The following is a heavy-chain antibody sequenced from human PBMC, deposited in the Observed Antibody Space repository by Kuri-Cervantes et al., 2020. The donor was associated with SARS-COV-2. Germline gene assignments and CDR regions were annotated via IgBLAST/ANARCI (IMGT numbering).Heavy chain of an antibody. CDR3: ARGDFWSGHYYDY. V-gene: IGHV3-21*01. CDR1: GFSFSSHS. Sequence: GESLKISCVASGFSFSSHSMNWVRQAPGKGLEWVSSISGRSNFIYYADSVKGRFTISRDNAKRSLYLQMNSLRVEDTAVYYCARGDFWSGHYYDYWGQGTLVTVSS. CDR2: ISGRSNFI. J-gene: IGHJ4*02. D-gene: IGHD3-3*01.